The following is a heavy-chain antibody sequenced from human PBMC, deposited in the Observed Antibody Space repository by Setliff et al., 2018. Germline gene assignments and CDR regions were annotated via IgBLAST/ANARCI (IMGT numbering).Heavy chain of an antibody. CDR2: IYASRST. V-gene: IGHV4-4*08. D-gene: IGHD1-26*01. J-gene: IGHJ6*03. CDR3: ARAPPNRYSGSYEYFYMDV. CDR1: GGSISSYY. Sequence: SETLSLTCTVSGGSISSYYWSWIRQRPGKGLEWIGYIYASRSTNNNPTLKSRVTLTVDTSKNQFSLKVSSVTAADTAVYYCARAPPNRYSGSYEYFYMDVWGKGTTVTVSS.